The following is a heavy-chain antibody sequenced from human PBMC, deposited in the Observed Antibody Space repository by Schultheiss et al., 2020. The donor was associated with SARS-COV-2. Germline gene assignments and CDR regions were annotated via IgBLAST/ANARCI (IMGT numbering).Heavy chain of an antibody. CDR3: ARNGDYVEGYFDY. V-gene: IGHV5-51*01. Sequence: GGSLRLSCKGSGYSFISYWIAWVRQVPGKGLEWMAITYPGDSDTRYSPSFEGQVTISADKFTSTAYLQWSSLKASDTAMYYCARNGDYVEGYFDYWGQGTLVTVSS. J-gene: IGHJ4*02. D-gene: IGHD4-17*01. CDR2: TYPGDSDT. CDR1: GYSFISYW.